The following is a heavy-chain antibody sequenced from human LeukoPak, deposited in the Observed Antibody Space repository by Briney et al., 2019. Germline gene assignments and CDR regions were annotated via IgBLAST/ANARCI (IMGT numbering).Heavy chain of an antibody. J-gene: IGHJ3*02. CDR1: GFTFTDYY. D-gene: IGHD3-22*01. CDR2: ITNSGTTI. CDR3: ASNYFDSSAYYRRAFDI. V-gene: IGHV3-11*04. Sequence: GGSLRLSCAASGFTFTDYYMSWIRQAPGKGLEWVSYITNSGTTIYYADSVKGRFTISRDNAKNSLYLQMNSLRAEDTAVYYCASNYFDSSAYYRRAFDIWGQGTMVTVSS.